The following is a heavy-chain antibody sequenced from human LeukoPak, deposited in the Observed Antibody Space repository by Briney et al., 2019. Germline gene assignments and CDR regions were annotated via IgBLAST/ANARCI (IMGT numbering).Heavy chain of an antibody. V-gene: IGHV4-34*01. CDR2: ISHSGST. CDR1: GGSFSGYY. J-gene: IGHJ4*02. Sequence: SETLSLTCAVYGGSFSGYYWSWIRQPPGKGLEWIGEISHSGSTNYNPSPKSRVTISVDTSKNQFSLKLSSVTAADTAVYYCARVYSGYDRDYWGQGTLVTVSS. D-gene: IGHD5-12*01. CDR3: ARVYSGYDRDY.